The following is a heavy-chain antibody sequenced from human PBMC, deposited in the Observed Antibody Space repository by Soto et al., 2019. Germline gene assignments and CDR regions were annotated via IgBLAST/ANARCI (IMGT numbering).Heavy chain of an antibody. Sequence: GGSLRLSCAASGFTFSSYAMSWVRQAPGKGLEWVSAISGSGGSTYYADSVKGRFTISRDNSKNTLYLQMNSLRAEDTAVYYCAKDIVLMVYATSGWFDPWGQGTLVTVSS. CDR3: AKDIVLMVYATSGWFDP. V-gene: IGHV3-23*01. D-gene: IGHD2-8*01. CDR1: GFTFSSYA. CDR2: ISGSGGST. J-gene: IGHJ5*02.